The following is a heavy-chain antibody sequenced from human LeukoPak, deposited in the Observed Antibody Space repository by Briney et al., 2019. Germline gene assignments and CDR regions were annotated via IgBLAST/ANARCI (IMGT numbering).Heavy chain of an antibody. CDR1: GVTFSGYG. V-gene: IGHV3-30*03. Sequence: GGSLRLSCAASGVTFSGYGMHWVRQAPGKGLEWVTGIAYDGSRKHYADSVRGRFTISRDNSRNTMDLQMNSLRVEDTAVYHCTRYDSSWIAPWGQGTLVIVSS. D-gene: IGHD3-3*01. CDR3: TRYDSSWIAP. CDR2: IAYDGSRK. J-gene: IGHJ5*02.